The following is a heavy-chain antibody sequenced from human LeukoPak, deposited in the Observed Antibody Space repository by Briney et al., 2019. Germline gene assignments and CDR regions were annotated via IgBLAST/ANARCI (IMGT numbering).Heavy chain of an antibody. CDR2: IYYSGST. CDR3: AKSDYYGASDY. CDR1: AGSISLYNTYY. D-gene: IGHD3-10*01. Sequence: SETLSLTCTVSAGSISLYNTYYWNWIRQSPGKGLEWIGYIYYSGSTSYNPSLTSRVTISVDTFRNQFSLKLTSVTAADTAIYYCAKSDYYGASDYWGQGTLVTVSS. J-gene: IGHJ4*02. V-gene: IGHV4-59*01.